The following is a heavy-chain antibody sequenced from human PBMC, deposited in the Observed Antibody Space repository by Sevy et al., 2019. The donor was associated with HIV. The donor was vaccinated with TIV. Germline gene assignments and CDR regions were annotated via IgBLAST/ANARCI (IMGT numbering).Heavy chain of an antibody. V-gene: IGHV3-23*01. CDR3: AKDRGWGALYCSSASCYPPSYGMDV. Sequence: GGSLRLSCAASGFTFSSYAMSWVRQAPGKGLEWFSAISGSGGSTYYADSVKGRFTISRDNSKNRLYLQMNSLRAEDTAVYYCAKDRGWGALYCSSASCYPPSYGMDVWGQGTTVTVSS. CDR1: GFTFSSYA. J-gene: IGHJ6*02. CDR2: ISGSGGST. D-gene: IGHD2-2*01.